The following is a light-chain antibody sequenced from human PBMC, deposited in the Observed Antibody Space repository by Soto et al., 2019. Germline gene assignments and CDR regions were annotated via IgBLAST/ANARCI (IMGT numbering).Light chain of an antibody. J-gene: IGKJ4*01. CDR3: QQSNIFPLT. Sequence: ETVMTQSPATLSVSPGERATLSCRASQRIYTNLAWYQQKPGQAPRLLIYGASTRATGVPVRFSGSGSGTEFTLTISSLQSEDFAIYYCQQSNIFPLTFGGGTRVEIK. CDR2: GAS. CDR1: QRIYTN. V-gene: IGKV3-15*01.